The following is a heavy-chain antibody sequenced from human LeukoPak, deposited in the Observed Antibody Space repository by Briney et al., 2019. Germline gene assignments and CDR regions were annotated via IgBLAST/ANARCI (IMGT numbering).Heavy chain of an antibody. V-gene: IGHV3-21*01. CDR3: ARAAGAGSDAFAF. D-gene: IGHD6-13*01. CDR1: GFTFSSYS. Sequence: PGGSLRLSCAASGFTFSSYSMNWVRQAPGKGLEWVSSISSSSYIYYADSVKGRFTISRDNAKNSLYLQMNSLRAEDTAVYYCARAAGAGSDAFAFWGQGTMVTVSS. CDR2: ISSSSYI. J-gene: IGHJ3*01.